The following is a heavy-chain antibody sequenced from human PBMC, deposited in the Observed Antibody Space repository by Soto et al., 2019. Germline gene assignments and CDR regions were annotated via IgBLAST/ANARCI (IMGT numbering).Heavy chain of an antibody. J-gene: IGHJ4*02. Sequence: QVQLQQWGAGLLKPSETLSLTCAVYGGSFSGYYWSWIRQPPGKGLEWIGEINHSGSTNYNPSLKRRVTLSVDPSKNPFSLKLSSVTAADTAVYYCARLVIAAAGNVWGQGTLVTVSS. CDR3: ARLVIAAAGNV. CDR1: GGSFSGYY. CDR2: INHSGST. D-gene: IGHD6-13*01. V-gene: IGHV4-34*01.